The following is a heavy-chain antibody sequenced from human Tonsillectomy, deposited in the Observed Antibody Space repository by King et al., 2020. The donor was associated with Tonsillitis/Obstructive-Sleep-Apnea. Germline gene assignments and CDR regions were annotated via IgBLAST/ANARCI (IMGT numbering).Heavy chain of an antibody. CDR1: GFTFSSYG. Sequence: VQLVESGGGVVQPGRSLRLSCAASGFTFSSYGMHWVRQAPGKGLEWVAVIWYDGSNKYYADSVKGRFTISRDNSKNTLYLQMNSLRAEETAVYYCAREMVTIFGVVRTESGFDYWGQGTLVTVSS. CDR2: IWYDGSNK. D-gene: IGHD3-3*01. CDR3: AREMVTIFGVVRTESGFDY. J-gene: IGHJ4*02. V-gene: IGHV3-33*01.